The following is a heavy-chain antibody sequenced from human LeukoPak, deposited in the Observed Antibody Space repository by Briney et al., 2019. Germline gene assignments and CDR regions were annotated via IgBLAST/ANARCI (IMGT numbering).Heavy chain of an antibody. CDR3: AQKLNERDY. V-gene: IGHV3-23*01. D-gene: IGHD1-1*01. CDR2: VSASGVRGART. J-gene: IGHJ4*02. CDR1: GFTLSNYV. Sequence: PGGSLRLSCAASGFTLSNYVMSWVRQAPGQGLEWVSAVSASGVRGARTYYADSVKGRFAISRDNSKNTLYLQMNSLRAEDTAIYYCAQKLNERDYWGQGTLVTVSS.